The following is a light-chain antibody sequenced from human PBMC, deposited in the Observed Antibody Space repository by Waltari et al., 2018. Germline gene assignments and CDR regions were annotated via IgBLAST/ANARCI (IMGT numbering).Light chain of an antibody. CDR1: SSNIRSNT. CDR2: NNN. Sequence: QSVLTQPPSASGTPGQRVPISCSGSSSNIRSNTVHWYQQLPGTAPKLLIYNNNQRPSGVPDRFSGSKSGTSTSLAISGLQSEDEADYYCASWDNGLSGSWVFGGGTKLTVL. J-gene: IGLJ3*02. CDR3: ASWDNGLSGSWV. V-gene: IGLV1-44*01.